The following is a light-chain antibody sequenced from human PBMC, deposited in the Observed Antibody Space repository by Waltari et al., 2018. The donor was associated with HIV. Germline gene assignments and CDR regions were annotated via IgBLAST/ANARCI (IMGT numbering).Light chain of an antibody. CDR1: SSDVGAYNY. CDR2: GVT. Sequence: QSALTQPASVSESPGQSITISCTGSSSDVGAYNYVSWYQHHPGRAPKFVLYGVTNRPSWVSTRCAGSKSGNTAALTIAGLQAEDEADYYCSSYTRSTTLEVFGGGTRLTVL. V-gene: IGLV2-14*01. CDR3: SSYTRSTTLEV. J-gene: IGLJ2*01.